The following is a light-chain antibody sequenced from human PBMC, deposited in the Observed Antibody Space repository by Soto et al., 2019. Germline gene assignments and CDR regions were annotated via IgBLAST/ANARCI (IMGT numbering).Light chain of an antibody. CDR1: QSVSID. CDR2: GAS. V-gene: IGKV3-15*01. CDR3: QQYNKWPLT. J-gene: IGKJ1*01. Sequence: EIVMTQSPSTLSLSPGERATLSCMASQSVSIDLAWYKQTPGQAPRLLIYGASTRATGIPVRFSGSASGTEFTLTISSLKSEDFTVYYCQQYNKWPLTFGQGTKVDI.